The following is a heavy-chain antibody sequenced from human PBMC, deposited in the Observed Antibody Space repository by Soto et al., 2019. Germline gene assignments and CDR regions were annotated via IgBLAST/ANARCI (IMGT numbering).Heavy chain of an antibody. Sequence: PSETLSLTCTVSGGSITNYYWSWIRQPPGKGLEWIGYIYYSGRTSYNPSLNSRVTVSVDTSKNQFSLKVTSVTAADTAVYYCAGSGYYHNSGMDVWGQGTTVTVSS. CDR3: AGSGYYHNSGMDV. J-gene: IGHJ6*02. D-gene: IGHD3-22*01. CDR2: IYYSGRT. V-gene: IGHV4-59*08. CDR1: GGSITNYY.